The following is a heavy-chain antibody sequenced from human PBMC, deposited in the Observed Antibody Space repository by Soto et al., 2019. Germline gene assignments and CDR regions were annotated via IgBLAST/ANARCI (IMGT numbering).Heavy chain of an antibody. CDR3: ARYCSGGSCYSPLRAFDI. J-gene: IGHJ3*02. V-gene: IGHV4-31*03. D-gene: IGHD2-15*01. CDR2: IYYSGST. CDR1: GGSISSGGYY. Sequence: SETLSLTYTVSGGSISSGGYYWSWIRQHPGKGLEWIGYIYYSGSTYYNPSLKSRVTISVDTSKNQFSLKLSSVTAADTAVYYCARYCSGGSCYSPLRAFDIWGQGTMVTVSS.